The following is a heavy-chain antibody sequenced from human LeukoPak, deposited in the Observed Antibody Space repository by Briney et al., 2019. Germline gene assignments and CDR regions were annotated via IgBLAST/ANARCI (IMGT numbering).Heavy chain of an antibody. CDR1: GYTFTSYY. CDR3: ARAGPPTSNYDSWSGYFF. CDR2: INPSGGST. V-gene: IGHV1-46*01. J-gene: IGHJ4*02. Sequence: ASVKVSCKASGYTFTSYYMHWVRQAPGQGPEWMGIINPSGGSTTYAQKFQGRVTMTRDMSTSTVYMELSSLRSEDTAVYYCARAGPPTSNYDSWSGYFFWGQGTLVTVSS. D-gene: IGHD3-3*01.